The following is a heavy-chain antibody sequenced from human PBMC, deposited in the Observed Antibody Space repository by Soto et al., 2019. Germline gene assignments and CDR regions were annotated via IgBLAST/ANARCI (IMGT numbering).Heavy chain of an antibody. CDR3: VKKYSYGSGTYLFHFDY. CDR2: ISASESST. Sequence: EVQLLESGGGLVQPGGSLRLSCAASGFIFSHYAMTWVRQAPGKGLEWVSTISASESSTYYPDPVKGRFTVSRDNSRNTMYLQMNSLRAEDTAVYYCVKKYSYGSGTYLFHFDYWGQGTLVTVSS. D-gene: IGHD3-10*01. V-gene: IGHV3-23*01. J-gene: IGHJ4*02. CDR1: GFIFSHYA.